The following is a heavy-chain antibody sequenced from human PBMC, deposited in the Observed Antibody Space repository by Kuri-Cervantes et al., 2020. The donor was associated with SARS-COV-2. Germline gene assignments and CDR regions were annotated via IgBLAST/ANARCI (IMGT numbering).Heavy chain of an antibody. CDR3: TTTTAGYYFPFDY. V-gene: IGHV3-11*01. Sequence: GESLKISCEASGFTFDDYYMTWILQAPGKGLEWVSSISTGSTTIKYADSVKGRFSISRDNSKNSLFLQMNSLKTADTAVYYCTTTTAGYYFPFDYWGQGTLVTVSS. J-gene: IGHJ4*02. D-gene: IGHD2/OR15-2a*01. CDR2: ISTGSTTI. CDR1: GFTFDDYY.